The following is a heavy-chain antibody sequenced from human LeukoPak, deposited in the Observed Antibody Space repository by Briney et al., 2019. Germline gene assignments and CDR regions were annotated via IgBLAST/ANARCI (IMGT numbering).Heavy chain of an antibody. Sequence: PGGSLRLSCAASGFTFSSYAMSWVRQAPGKGLEWVSAISGSGGSTYYADSVKGRFTISRDNAKNSLYLQMNSLRAEDTAVYYCASGYCTGGVCYSIHMDVWGKGTTATVSS. CDR3: ASGYCTGGVCYSIHMDV. CDR1: GFTFSSYA. J-gene: IGHJ6*03. V-gene: IGHV3-23*01. D-gene: IGHD2-8*02. CDR2: ISGSGGST.